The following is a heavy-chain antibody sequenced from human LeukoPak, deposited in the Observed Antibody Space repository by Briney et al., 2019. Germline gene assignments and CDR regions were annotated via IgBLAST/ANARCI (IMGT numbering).Heavy chain of an antibody. CDR1: GGSFSGYY. V-gene: IGHV4-34*01. CDR2: IYHSGST. Sequence: SETLSLTCAVYGGSFSGYYWSWIRQPPGKGLEWIGEIYHSGSTNYNPSLKSRVTISVDASKNQFSLKLSSVTAADTAVYYCARLKGCRGNYYGSGSYYKCYYFDYWGQGTLITVSS. J-gene: IGHJ4*02. CDR3: ARLKGCRGNYYGSGSYYKCYYFDY. D-gene: IGHD3-10*01.